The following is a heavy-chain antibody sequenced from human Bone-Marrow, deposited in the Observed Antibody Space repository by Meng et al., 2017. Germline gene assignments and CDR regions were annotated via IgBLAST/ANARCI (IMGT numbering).Heavy chain of an antibody. J-gene: IGHJ5*02. CDR2: VDPEDGET. V-gene: IGHV1-69-2*01. CDR3: ATDLGIAAAGTENWFDP. CDR1: GYTFTDYY. Sequence: EVQVVQTGAEVKKPGATVKISCKVSGYTFTDYYMHWVQQDPGKGLEWMGLVDPEDGETIYAEKFQGRVTITADTSTDTAYMELSSLRSEDTAVYYCATDLGIAAAGTENWFDPWGQGTLVTVSS. D-gene: IGHD6-13*01.